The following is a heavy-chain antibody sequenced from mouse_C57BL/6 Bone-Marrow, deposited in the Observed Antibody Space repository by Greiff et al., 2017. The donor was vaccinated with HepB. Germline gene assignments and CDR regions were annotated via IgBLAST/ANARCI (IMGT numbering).Heavy chain of an antibody. J-gene: IGHJ1*03. CDR2: IRNKANGYTT. D-gene: IGHD1-1*01. CDR1: GFTFTDYY. Sequence: DVMLVESGGGLVQPGGSLSLSCAASGFTFTDYYMSWVRQPPGKALEWLGFIRNKANGYTTEYSASVKGRFTISRDNSQSILYLQMNALRAEDSATYYCARSPFYYGSRYWYFDVWGTGTTVTVSS. V-gene: IGHV7-3*01. CDR3: ARSPFYYGSRYWYFDV.